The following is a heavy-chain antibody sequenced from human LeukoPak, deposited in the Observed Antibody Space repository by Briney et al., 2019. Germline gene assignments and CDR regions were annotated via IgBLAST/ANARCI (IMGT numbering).Heavy chain of an antibody. CDR3: ARSITMIVVVIGALDY. Sequence: ASVKVSCKASGYTFTGYYMHWVRQPPGQGLEWMGWMNPNSGGTNYAQKFQGRVTMTRDTSISTAYMELSRLRSDDTAVYYCARSITMIVVVIGALDYWGQGTLVTVSS. V-gene: IGHV1-2*02. J-gene: IGHJ4*02. CDR1: GYTFTGYY. CDR2: MNPNSGGT. D-gene: IGHD3-22*01.